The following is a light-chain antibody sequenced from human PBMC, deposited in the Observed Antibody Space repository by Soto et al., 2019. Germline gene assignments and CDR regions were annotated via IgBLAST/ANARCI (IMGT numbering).Light chain of an antibody. CDR3: QQDNNWPPWT. J-gene: IGKJ1*01. CDR2: GAS. Sequence: EIVMTQSPATLSVSPGERATLSCRASQSVSSNLAWYQQKPGQAPRLLVYGASTRATGVPARFSGSGAGRDLTLSISSMQSEDFAVYYCQQDNNWPPWTFGQGTKVELK. V-gene: IGKV3-15*01. CDR1: QSVSSN.